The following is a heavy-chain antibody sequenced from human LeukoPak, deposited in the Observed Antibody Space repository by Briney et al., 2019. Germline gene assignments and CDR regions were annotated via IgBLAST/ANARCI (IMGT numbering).Heavy chain of an antibody. CDR3: ARGEYYYGSGSGYAFDI. D-gene: IGHD3-10*01. V-gene: IGHV4-4*07. J-gene: IGHJ3*02. Sequence: PSETLSLTCTVSGGSISSYYWSWIRQPAGKGLEWIGRIYTSGSTNYNPSLKSRVTMSVDTSKNQFSLKLSSVTAADTAVYYCARGEYYYGSGSGYAFDIWGQGTMVTVSS. CDR1: GGSISSYY. CDR2: IYTSGST.